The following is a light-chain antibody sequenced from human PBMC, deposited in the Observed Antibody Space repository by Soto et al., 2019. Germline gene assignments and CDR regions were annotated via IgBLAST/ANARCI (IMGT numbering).Light chain of an antibody. CDR1: SSNIGAGYD. Sequence: QSALTQPPSVSGAPGQRVTISCTGSSSNIGAGYDVDWYPQLPGTAPKLLIYGNSNRPSGVPDRFSGSKSGASASLAITGPQAEDVADHYCQAYESCLSVLFGGGTQLTVL. CDR3: QAYESCLSVL. CDR2: GNS. J-gene: IGLJ3*02. V-gene: IGLV1-40*01.